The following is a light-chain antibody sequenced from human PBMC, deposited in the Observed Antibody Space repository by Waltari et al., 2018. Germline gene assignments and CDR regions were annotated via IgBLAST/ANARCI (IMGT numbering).Light chain of an antibody. Sequence: EKVMTQSPATLSVSPGERATLPCRASQSVSSNLAWYQQKPGQAPRLLISGASTRATGIPDRFSGSGSGTEFTLTISSLQSEDFAVYYCQQYNTAPYTFGQGTRVEIK. CDR3: QQYNTAPYT. CDR2: GAS. V-gene: IGKV3-15*01. J-gene: IGKJ2*01. CDR1: QSVSSN.